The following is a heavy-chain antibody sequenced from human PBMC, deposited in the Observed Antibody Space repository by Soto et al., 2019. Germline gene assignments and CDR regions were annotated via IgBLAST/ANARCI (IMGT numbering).Heavy chain of an antibody. D-gene: IGHD2-21*01. CDR1: GDTISTGGYT. CDR3: STLPPRTVVALLPIPT. J-gene: IGHJ5*02. CDR2: TYHSGNP. V-gene: IGHV4-30-2*01. Sequence: PSETLSLTCDVSGDTISTGGYTWAWIRQPPGKALEWIGHTYHSGNPYYNPSLKSRATISVDKSNNQFSLRLRSVTAADTALYYCSTLPPRTVVALLPIPTWGQGILVTVSS.